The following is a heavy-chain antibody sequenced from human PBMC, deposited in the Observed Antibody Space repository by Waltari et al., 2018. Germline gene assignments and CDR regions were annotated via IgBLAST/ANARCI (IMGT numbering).Heavy chain of an antibody. CDR2: ISYDGSNK. J-gene: IGHJ6*02. V-gene: IGHV3-30-3*01. D-gene: IGHD2-15*01. CDR1: GFTFSSYA. Sequence: QVQLVESGGGVVQPGRSLRLSCAASGFTFSSYAMHWVRQAPGTGLEWVAVISYDGSNKYYADSVKGRFTISRDNSKNTLYLQMNSLRAEDTAVYYCARDISPCSGGSCYPYYYYGMDVWGQGTTVTVSS. CDR3: ARDISPCSGGSCYPYYYYGMDV.